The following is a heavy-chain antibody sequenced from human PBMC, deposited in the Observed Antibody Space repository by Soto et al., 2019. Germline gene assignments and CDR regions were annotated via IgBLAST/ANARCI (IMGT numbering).Heavy chain of an antibody. CDR1: GFAFSSYG. Sequence: QVQLVESGGGVVQPGGSLRLSCATSGFAFSSYGMHWVRQAPGKGLEWVAVVRFDAINKYYADSVKGRFTISRDNSKSMVDLQMNSLRPDDTAVYYCAKLPNCGGDCYFDDWGQGTVVNVSS. CDR3: AKLPNCGGDCYFDD. V-gene: IGHV3-30*02. J-gene: IGHJ4*02. D-gene: IGHD2-21*02. CDR2: VRFDAINK.